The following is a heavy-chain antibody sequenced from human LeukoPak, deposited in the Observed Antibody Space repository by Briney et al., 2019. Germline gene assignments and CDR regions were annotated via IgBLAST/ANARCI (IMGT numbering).Heavy chain of an antibody. V-gene: IGHV1-18*01. CDR3: ARDLAPLRGTGIDY. Sequence: XXWMGXXSAYNGNTNYAQKLQGRVTMTTDTSTSTAYMELRSLRSDDTAVYYCARDLAPLRGTGIDYWGQGTLVTVSS. CDR2: XSAYNGNT. D-gene: IGHD3-10*01. J-gene: IGHJ4*02.